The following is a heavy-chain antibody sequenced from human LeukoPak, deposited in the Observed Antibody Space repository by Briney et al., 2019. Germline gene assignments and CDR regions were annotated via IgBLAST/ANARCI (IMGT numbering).Heavy chain of an antibody. Sequence: GGSLRLSCAASGFTFSSYAMSWVRQAPGKGLEWVSAISGSGGSTYYADSVKGRFTISRDSSKNTLYLQMNSLRAEDTAVYYCAKGHDYGDLIIDYWGQGTLVTVSS. D-gene: IGHD4-17*01. CDR2: ISGSGGST. CDR1: GFTFSSYA. V-gene: IGHV3-23*01. J-gene: IGHJ4*02. CDR3: AKGHDYGDLIIDY.